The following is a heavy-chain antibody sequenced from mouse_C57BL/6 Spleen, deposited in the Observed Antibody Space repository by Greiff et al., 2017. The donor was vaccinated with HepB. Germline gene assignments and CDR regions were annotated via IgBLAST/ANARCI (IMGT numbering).Heavy chain of an antibody. D-gene: IGHD4-1*01. CDR1: GYTFTSYG. CDR2: IDPSDSYT. CDR3: ARWSNWDYFDY. J-gene: IGHJ2*01. V-gene: IGHV1-69*01. Sequence: QVQLQQPGAELVMPGASVKLSCKASGYTFTSYGMHWVKQRPGQGLEWIGEIDPSDSYTNYNQKFKGKSTLTVDKSSSTAYMQLSSLTSEDSAVYYCARWSNWDYFDYWGQGTTLTVAS.